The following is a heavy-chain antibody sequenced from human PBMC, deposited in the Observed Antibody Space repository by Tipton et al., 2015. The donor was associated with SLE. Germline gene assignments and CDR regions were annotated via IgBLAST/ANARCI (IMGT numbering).Heavy chain of an antibody. CDR3: ARGGSSSWWYYMDV. CDR1: RFTFDTYA. D-gene: IGHD6-13*01. Sequence: RSLRLSCAASRFTFDTYAMHWVRQPPGKGLEWVAVISYHGLVDYYADSVKGRFTISRDNSKNTVSLRMNSLRVEDSAVYYCARGGSSSWWYYMDVWGRGTTVTVSS. CDR2: ISYHGLVD. V-gene: IGHV3-30*04. J-gene: IGHJ6*03.